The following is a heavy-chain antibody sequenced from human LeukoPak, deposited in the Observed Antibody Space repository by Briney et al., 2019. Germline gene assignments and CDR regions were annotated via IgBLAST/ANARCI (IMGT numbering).Heavy chain of an antibody. CDR1: GDTGSSNNAA. CDR3: VGHRRKPSSSSSPPYYYYGMDV. Sequence: SQNLSLNSAISGDTGSSNNAAWNSIRQSPSRSLEWQGRTYYRSKWHNDYAVSVKSRITINPDTSMNQITLQLNSLTPEDTAVYSCVGHRRKPSSSSSPPYYYYGMDVWGQGTTVTVSS. CDR2: TYYRSKWHN. V-gene: IGHV6-1*01. J-gene: IGHJ6*02. D-gene: IGHD6-6*01.